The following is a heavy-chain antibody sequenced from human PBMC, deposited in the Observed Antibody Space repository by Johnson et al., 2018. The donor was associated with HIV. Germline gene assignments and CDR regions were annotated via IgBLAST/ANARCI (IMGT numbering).Heavy chain of an antibody. J-gene: IGHJ3*02. D-gene: IGHD6-19*01. CDR3: GRRIAVAGTPTNPYDAFDI. CDR2: ISWNSGSI. Sequence: EVQLVESGGGLVQPGRSLRLSCAASGFTFDDYAMHWVRQAPGKGLEWVSGISWNSGSIGYADSVKGRFTISRDNAKNSLYLQMNSLRAEDTALYYCGRRIAVAGTPTNPYDAFDIWGQGTMVTVSS. CDR1: GFTFDDYA. V-gene: IGHV3-9*01.